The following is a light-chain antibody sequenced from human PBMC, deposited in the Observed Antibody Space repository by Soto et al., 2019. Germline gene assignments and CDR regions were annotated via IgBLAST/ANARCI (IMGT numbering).Light chain of an antibody. V-gene: IGLV2-14*01. CDR2: EVT. Sequence: QSALTQPASVSGSPGQSVTISCTGTSSDIGDYNYVSWYQQHPGKSPKLIIYEVTNRPSGVSNRFSGSKSGNTASLTISGLQPEDEADYYCTSYTITTIVVFGGGTKVTVL. CDR3: TSYTITTIVV. J-gene: IGLJ2*01. CDR1: SSDIGDYNY.